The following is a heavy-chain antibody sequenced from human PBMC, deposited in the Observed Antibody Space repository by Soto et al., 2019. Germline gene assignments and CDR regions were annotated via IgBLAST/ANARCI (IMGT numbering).Heavy chain of an antibody. CDR3: TRAQYYDFWMAFDP. CDR1: GFTFGDYA. J-gene: IGHJ5*02. V-gene: IGHV3-49*03. Sequence: GGSLRLSCTASGFTFGDYAMSWFRQAPGKGLEWVGFIRSKAYGGTTEYAASVKGRFTISRDDSKSIAYLQMNSLKTEDTAVYYCTRAQYYDFWMAFDPWGQGTLVTVSS. D-gene: IGHD3-3*01. CDR2: IRSKAYGGTT.